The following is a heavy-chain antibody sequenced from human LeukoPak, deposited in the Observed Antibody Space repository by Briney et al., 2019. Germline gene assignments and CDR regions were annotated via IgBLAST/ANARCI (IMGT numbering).Heavy chain of an antibody. CDR1: GGSISSSSYF. J-gene: IGHJ4*02. Sequence: SETLSLTCTVSGGSISSSSYFWGWIRQPPGKGLEWIGSIYYTGGAYYNPSLKSRVTISVDTSTNQFSLKLTSVTAADTAVYYCARGGALVRGPFDYWGQGTLATVSS. D-gene: IGHD3-10*01. CDR2: IYYTGGA. CDR3: ARGGALVRGPFDY. V-gene: IGHV4-39*07.